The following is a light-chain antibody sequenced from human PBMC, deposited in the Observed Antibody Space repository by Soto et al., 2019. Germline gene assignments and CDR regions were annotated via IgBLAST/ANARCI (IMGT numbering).Light chain of an antibody. J-gene: IGKJ1*01. CDR1: QNIGSN. CDR2: GAS. CDR3: QQFNVWPRT. V-gene: IGKV3-15*01. Sequence: EILVTQSPATLSVSPGERATLFCRASQNIGSNLAWYQQKSGQAPRLLMSGASTRATGISARFSGSGSGTEFTLTISSLQSEDFGVYYCQQFNVWPRTFGQGTKVEIK.